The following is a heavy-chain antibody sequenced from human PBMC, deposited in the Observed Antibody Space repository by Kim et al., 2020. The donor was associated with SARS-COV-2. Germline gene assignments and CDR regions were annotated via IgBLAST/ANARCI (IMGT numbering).Heavy chain of an antibody. CDR3: ARRADIVVVVAATGGAFDI. V-gene: IGHV1-69*02. D-gene: IGHD2-15*01. Sequence: GRVTITADKSTSTAYMELSSLRSEDTAVYYCARRADIVVVVAATGGAFDIWGQGTMVTVSS. J-gene: IGHJ3*02.